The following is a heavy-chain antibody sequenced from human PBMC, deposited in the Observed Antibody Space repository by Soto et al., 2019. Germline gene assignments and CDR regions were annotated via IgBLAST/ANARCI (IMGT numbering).Heavy chain of an antibody. CDR3: ARDSYSLDSSRYYYRGYFDS. V-gene: IGHV3-30-3*01. CDR1: GFAFSTYT. J-gene: IGHJ4*02. Sequence: PGGSLRLSCGASGFAFSTYTMHWVRQAPGKGLEWVAVITYDGNNKFYGESVKGRFTISRDNSKNTLYLQVNSLRAEDTAVYYCARDSYSLDSSRYYYRGYFDSWGQGTLVTVSS. CDR2: ITYDGNNK. D-gene: IGHD3-22*01.